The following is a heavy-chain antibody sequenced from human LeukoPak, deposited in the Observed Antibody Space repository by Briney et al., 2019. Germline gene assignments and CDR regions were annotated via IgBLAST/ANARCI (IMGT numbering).Heavy chain of an antibody. J-gene: IGHJ4*02. D-gene: IGHD3-16*01. Sequence: PSETLSLTCAVYGGSFSGYYWSWIRQPPGKGLEWIGEINHSGSTNYNPSLKSRVTISVDTSKNQFSLKLSSVTAADTAVYYCARVGFTGGEQLWGQGTLVTVSS. CDR3: ARVGFTGGEQL. CDR2: INHSGST. V-gene: IGHV4-34*01. CDR1: GGSFSGYY.